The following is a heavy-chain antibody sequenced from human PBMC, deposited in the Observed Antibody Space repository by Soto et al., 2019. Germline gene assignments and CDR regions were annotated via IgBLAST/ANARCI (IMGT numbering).Heavy chain of an antibody. J-gene: IGHJ4*02. CDR2: IIPLLDIS. V-gene: IGHV1-69*02. D-gene: IGHD3-22*01. CDR1: GGTFSNYT. CDR3: ARDVSHMSYYDSSGEHY. Sequence: QVQLVQSGAEVKKPGSSVTVSCKASGGTFSNYTITWVRQAPGQGLEWMGRIIPLLDISNYAQKFRGRLTMTADKSTVTAYMELSGLTSEDTAIYFCARDVSHMSYYDSSGEHYGGQGTVVTVSS.